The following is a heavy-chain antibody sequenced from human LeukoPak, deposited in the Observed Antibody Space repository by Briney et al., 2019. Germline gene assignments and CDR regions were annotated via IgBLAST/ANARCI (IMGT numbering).Heavy chain of an antibody. V-gene: IGHV3-20*04. CDR2: INWNGGTT. D-gene: IGHD3-22*01. J-gene: IGHJ4*02. CDR3: ARDKHYYDSSNYV. CDR1: GFTFNDYG. Sequence: GGSLRLSCAASGFTFNDYGMSWVRQGPGKGLEWVSGINWNGGTTGYADSVRGRFTISRDNAKNSLYLQMNSLRAEDTALYYCARDKHYYDSSNYVWGQGALVTVSS.